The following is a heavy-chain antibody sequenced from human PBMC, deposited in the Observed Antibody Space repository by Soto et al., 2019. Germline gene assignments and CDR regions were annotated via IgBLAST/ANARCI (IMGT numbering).Heavy chain of an antibody. CDR2: IIPIIGTA. CDR1: GGTFNNYA. V-gene: IGHV1-69*01. D-gene: IGHD5-12*01. Sequence: QVQLVQSGAEVKTPGSSVKVSCKASGGTFNNYAISWVRKAPGQGLEWMGGIIPIIGTADYAHKFQGRLAISADESTGTTFMELSSLRSEDTALYYCARGGVDVVATSAFDYWGQGTRVTVSS. J-gene: IGHJ4*02. CDR3: ARGGVDVVATSAFDY.